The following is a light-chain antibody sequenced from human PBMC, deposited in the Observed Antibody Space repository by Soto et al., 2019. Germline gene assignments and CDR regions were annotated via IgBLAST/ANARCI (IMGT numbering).Light chain of an antibody. CDR1: SSDIGTYDY. CDR2: DVS. Sequence: QSALTQPASVSGSPAQSITISCTGTSSDIGTYDYISWFQQYPGKAPKLVIYDVSVRASGVSNRFSASKSGNTASLTISGLQAEDEADYYCTSYTTSTTYVFGTGTRSPS. V-gene: IGLV2-14*01. J-gene: IGLJ1*01. CDR3: TSYTTSTTYV.